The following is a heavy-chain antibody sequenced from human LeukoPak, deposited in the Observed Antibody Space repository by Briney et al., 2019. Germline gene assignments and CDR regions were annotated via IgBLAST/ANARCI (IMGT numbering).Heavy chain of an antibody. CDR3: ARVSRDYGGNPFDY. D-gene: IGHD4-23*01. CDR1: GGTFSSYA. J-gene: IGHJ4*02. Sequence: SVKVSCKASGGTFSSYAISWVRQAPGHGLEWMGGIIPIFGTANYAQKFQGRVTITTDESTSTAYMELSSLRSEDTAAYYCARVSRDYGGNPFDYWGQGTLVTVSS. CDR2: IIPIFGTA. V-gene: IGHV1-69*05.